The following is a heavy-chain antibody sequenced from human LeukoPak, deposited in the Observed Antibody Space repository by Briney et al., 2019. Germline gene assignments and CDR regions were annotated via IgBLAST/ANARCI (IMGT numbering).Heavy chain of an antibody. Sequence: QSGWSLRLSCAASGSTFRNYGMHWVRQAPGKGLEWVAVIWYDGSNKYYADSVKGRFTMSRDNSKNTLFLQMNSLRVDDTAVYYCAGDRSVRYFDLWGRGTLVTVSS. V-gene: IGHV3-33*01. J-gene: IGHJ2*01. CDR3: AGDRSVRYFDL. CDR2: IWYDGSNK. D-gene: IGHD3-3*01. CDR1: GSTFRNYG.